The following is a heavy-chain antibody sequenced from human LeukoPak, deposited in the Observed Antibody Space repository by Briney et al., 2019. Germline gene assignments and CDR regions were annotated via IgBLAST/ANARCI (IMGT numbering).Heavy chain of an antibody. V-gene: IGHV3-7*01. J-gene: IGHJ4*02. D-gene: IGHD4-17*01. Sequence: GGSMTLSCVGPAFNFRNYWMSWVRQAPGKGLEWVANINEDGSKRFHADSVEGRFTISRDNGKKLMFLQMNNVRAEDTALYYCTTSNYGRRDFWGQRIPVTVSS. CDR2: INEDGSKR. CDR3: TTSNYGRRDF. CDR1: AFNFRNYW.